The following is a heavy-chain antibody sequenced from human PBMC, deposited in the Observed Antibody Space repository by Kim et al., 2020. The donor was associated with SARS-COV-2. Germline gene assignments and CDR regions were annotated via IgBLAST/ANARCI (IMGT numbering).Heavy chain of an antibody. CDR3: ARDGSSGWYEGWYFDL. CDR2: IWYDGSNK. D-gene: IGHD6-19*01. CDR1: GFTFSSYG. J-gene: IGHJ2*01. Sequence: GGSLRLSCAASGFTFSSYGMHWVRQAPGKGLEWVAVIWYDGSNKYYADSVKGRFTISRDNSKNTLYLQMNSLRAEDTAVYYCARDGSSGWYEGWYFDLWGRGTLVTVSS. V-gene: IGHV3-33*01.